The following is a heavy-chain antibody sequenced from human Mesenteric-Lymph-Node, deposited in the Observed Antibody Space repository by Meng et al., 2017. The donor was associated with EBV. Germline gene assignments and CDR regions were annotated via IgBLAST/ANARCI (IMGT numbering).Heavy chain of an antibody. CDR3: ARGGDYHDY. CDR1: DDSISSRQFS. J-gene: IGHJ4*02. CDR2: FYHAGDT. Sequence: QWSRSGLVSLPRALSLTSVGADDSISSRQFSGSGIQQPAEKGQRWIGFFYHAGDTSYNPSLKSRITLLIDKSQNQFSLRLSSVSSAGTAVYYCARGGDYHDYWGQGILVTVSS. V-gene: IGHV4-30-2*01.